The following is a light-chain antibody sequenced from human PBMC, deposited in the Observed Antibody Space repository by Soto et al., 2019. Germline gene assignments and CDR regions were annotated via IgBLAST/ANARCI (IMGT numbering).Light chain of an antibody. V-gene: IGLV3-21*02. CDR3: HVWDTSSLHHV. Sequence: SYELAQPPSVSVAPGQTARITCGGNNVGSKTVHWYQQKPGQAPVLVVYDDSDRPSGIPERFFGSNSGNTATLTISRVEVGDEADYYCHVWDTSSLHHVFGTGTKV. CDR1: NVGSKT. J-gene: IGLJ1*01. CDR2: DDS.